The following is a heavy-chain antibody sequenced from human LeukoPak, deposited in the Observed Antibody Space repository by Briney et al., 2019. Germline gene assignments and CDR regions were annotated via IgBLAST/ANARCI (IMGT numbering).Heavy chain of an antibody. CDR3: ARESWQDYVFDY. J-gene: IGHJ4*02. V-gene: IGHV4-30-4*01. Sequence: ASETLSLTCTVSGGSISSGDYYWSWIRQPPGKGLEWIGYIYYSGSTYYNPSLKSRVTISVDTSKNQFSLKLSSVTAADTAVYYCARESWQDYVFDYWGQGTLVTVSS. D-gene: IGHD4-17*01. CDR2: IYYSGST. CDR1: GGSISSGDYY.